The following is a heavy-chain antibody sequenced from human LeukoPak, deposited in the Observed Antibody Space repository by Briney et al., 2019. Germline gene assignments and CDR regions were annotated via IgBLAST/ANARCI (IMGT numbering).Heavy chain of an antibody. V-gene: IGHV1-18*01. Sequence: ASVKVSCKASGYTFTSYGISWVRQAPGQGLEWMGWISAYNGNTNYAQKLLGRVTMTTDTSTSPAYTELRSLRSDDTAVYYCARGGGSGYCSSTSCYPYFDYWGQGTLVTVFS. J-gene: IGHJ4*02. CDR3: ARGGGSGYCSSTSCYPYFDY. CDR2: ISAYNGNT. CDR1: GYTFTSYG. D-gene: IGHD2-2*01.